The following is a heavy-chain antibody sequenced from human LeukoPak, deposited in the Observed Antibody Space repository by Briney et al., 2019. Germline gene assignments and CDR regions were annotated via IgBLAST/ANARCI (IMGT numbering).Heavy chain of an antibody. CDR3: ARGGHRRYYYTSGSAFDP. Sequence: GASVKVSCKASGYTFTNYGISWVRQAPGQGLEWMGWISAYNGNTHYAQSLQGRVTMTTDTSTSTAYMELKSLRSDDTAVYYCARGGHRRYYYTSGSAFDPWGQGTLVTVSS. D-gene: IGHD3-10*01. CDR1: GYTFTNYG. CDR2: ISAYNGNT. V-gene: IGHV1-18*01. J-gene: IGHJ5*02.